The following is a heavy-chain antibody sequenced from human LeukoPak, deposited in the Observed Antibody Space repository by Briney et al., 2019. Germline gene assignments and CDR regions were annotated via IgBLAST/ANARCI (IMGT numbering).Heavy chain of an antibody. V-gene: IGHV3-7*01. J-gene: IGHJ5*01. CDR2: IKQDGSKK. CDR1: GFTFSSYW. Sequence: GGSLRLSCAASGFTFSSYWMSWVRQAPGKGLEWVANIKQDGSKKNYVDSVKGRFTFSRDNAKNSLYLQMNSLRDEDTAVYYCATSERGYSYGDNWFDSWGQGILVTVSS. CDR3: ATSERGYSYGDNWFDS. D-gene: IGHD5-18*01.